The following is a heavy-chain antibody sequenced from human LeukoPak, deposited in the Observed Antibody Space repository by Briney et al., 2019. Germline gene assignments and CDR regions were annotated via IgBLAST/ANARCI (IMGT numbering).Heavy chain of an antibody. D-gene: IGHD3-10*01. CDR2: IYHSGST. V-gene: IGHV4-4*02. Sequence: PSGTLSLTCAVSGGSISSSNWWSWVRQPPGKGLEWIGEIYHSGSTNYNPSLKSRVTISVDKSKNQFSLKLSSVTAADTAVYYCARDRYGLGTAFDYWGQGTLVTVSS. J-gene: IGHJ4*02. CDR1: GGSISSSNW. CDR3: ARDRYGLGTAFDY.